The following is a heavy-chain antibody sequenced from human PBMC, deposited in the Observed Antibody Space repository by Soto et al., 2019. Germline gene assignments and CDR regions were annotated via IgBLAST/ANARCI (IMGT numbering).Heavy chain of an antibody. D-gene: IGHD2-15*01. V-gene: IGHV4-31*03. CDR2: IYYSGST. J-gene: IGHJ4*02. CDR1: GGSISSGGYY. CDR3: ARGGVIGVVVAATTLDY. Sequence: SETLSLTCTVSGGSISSGGYYWSWIRQHPGKGLEWIGYIYYSGSTYYNPSLKSRVTISVDTSKNQFSLKLSSVTAADTAVYYCARGGVIGVVVAATTLDYWGQGTLVTVS.